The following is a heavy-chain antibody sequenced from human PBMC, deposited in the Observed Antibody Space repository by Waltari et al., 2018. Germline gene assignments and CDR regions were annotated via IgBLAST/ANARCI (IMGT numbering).Heavy chain of an antibody. D-gene: IGHD5-18*01. J-gene: IGHJ4*02. CDR1: GGSISSYY. CDR2: IYYSGST. Sequence: QVQLQESGPGLVKPSETLSLTCTVSGGSISSYYWSWIRQPPGKGLEWIGHIYYSGSTNYNPYLKSRVTISVDTSKNQFSLKLSSVTAADTAVYYCATEIRGYSYGYTVWGQGTLVTVSS. CDR3: ATEIRGYSYGYTV. V-gene: IGHV4-59*01.